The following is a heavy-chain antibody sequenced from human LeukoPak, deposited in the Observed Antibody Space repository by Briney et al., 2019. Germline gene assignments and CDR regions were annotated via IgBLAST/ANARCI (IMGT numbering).Heavy chain of an antibody. D-gene: IGHD6-6*01. CDR3: ARSAGSSSAWFDP. J-gene: IGHJ5*02. CDR2: INPNSGGT. CDR1: GYTFTAYY. V-gene: IGHV1-2*02. Sequence: ASVKFSCNASGYTFTAYYMHWVRQAPGQGLEWMGWINPNSGGTNFAERFQGRVTMTRDTSISTAYMELSSLRSDDTAVYYCARSAGSSSAWFDPWGQGTLVTVSS.